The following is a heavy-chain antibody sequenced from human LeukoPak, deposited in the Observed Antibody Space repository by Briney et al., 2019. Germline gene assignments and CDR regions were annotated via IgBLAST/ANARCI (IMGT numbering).Heavy chain of an antibody. CDR3: ARDSLRFLDESYYYYGMDV. V-gene: IGHV3-21*01. J-gene: IGHJ6*02. Sequence: PGGSLRLSCAASGFTFNIFSMNWVRQAPGKGLELVSSISSSSSYIYYADSVKGRFTISRDNAKNSLYLQMSSLRAEDTAVYYCARDSLRFLDESYYYYGMDVWGQGTTVTVSS. CDR1: GFTFNIFS. D-gene: IGHD3-3*01. CDR2: ISSSSSYI.